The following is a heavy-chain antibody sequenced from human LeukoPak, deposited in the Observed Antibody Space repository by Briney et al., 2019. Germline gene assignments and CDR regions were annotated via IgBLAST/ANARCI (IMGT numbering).Heavy chain of an antibody. J-gene: IGHJ5*02. CDR2: TSYTGST. Sequence: SQTLSLTCTVSGGSISSGSHHWSCIPQPPGKGLEWIGYTSYTGSTYYYPSLKSRLTISIDTSENQFSLKLSSVTAADTAVYYCARAPVTYTFGPLESWGQGTLVTVSS. D-gene: IGHD3-16*01. CDR3: ARAPVTYTFGPLES. V-gene: IGHV4-31*03. CDR1: GGSISSGSHH.